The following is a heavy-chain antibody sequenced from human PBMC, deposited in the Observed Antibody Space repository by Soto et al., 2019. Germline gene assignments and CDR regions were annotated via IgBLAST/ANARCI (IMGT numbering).Heavy chain of an antibody. J-gene: IGHJ5*02. CDR1: ADTFTSYY. Sequence: GASVKVSCTAPADTFTSYYLHWVRSGPGTGLEWMGIINPIGGSTRFAQPLQGRITMTTYTSTSIDSMELRSLRSEDTAVYYWARSSGGVFVFIIEVSNRLAPWGHVSLFTVSS. CDR3: ARSSGGVFVFIIEVSNRLAP. V-gene: IGHV1-46*01. D-gene: IGHD3-16*02. CDR2: INPIGGST.